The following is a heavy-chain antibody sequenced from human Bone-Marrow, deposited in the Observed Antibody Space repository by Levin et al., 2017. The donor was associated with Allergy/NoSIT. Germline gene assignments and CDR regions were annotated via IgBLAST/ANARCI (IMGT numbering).Heavy chain of an antibody. D-gene: IGHD6-13*01. CDR2: ISSSSSYI. V-gene: IGHV3-21*01. Sequence: GGSLRLSCAASGFTFSSYSMNWVRQAPGKGLEWVSSISSSSSYIYYADSVKGRFTISRDNAKNSLYLQMNSLRAEDTAVYYCARASDSSSYYYYYMDVWGKGTTVTVSS. CDR1: GFTFSSYS. J-gene: IGHJ6*03. CDR3: ARASDSSSYYYYYMDV.